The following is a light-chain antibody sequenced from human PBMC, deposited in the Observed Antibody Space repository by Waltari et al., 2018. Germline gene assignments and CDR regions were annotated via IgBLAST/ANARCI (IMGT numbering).Light chain of an antibody. CDR2: ENN. CDR1: ISNIGNYY. V-gene: IGLV1-51*01. J-gene: IGLJ2*01. Sequence: QSVLTQPPSVSAAPGQKVTISCSGSISNIGNYYVSWYHQLPGAAPRLLIYENNERASGIPDRFSASKSGTSATFGITGLQIEDEADYYCATWDNSLREVVFGGGTKLTVL. CDR3: ATWDNSLREVV.